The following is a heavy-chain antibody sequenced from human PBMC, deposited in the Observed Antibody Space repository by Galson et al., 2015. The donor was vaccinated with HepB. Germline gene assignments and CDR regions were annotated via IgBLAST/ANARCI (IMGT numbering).Heavy chain of an antibody. CDR3: ARGERYYGSPDY. CDR1: GFTFSSYG. D-gene: IGHD3-10*01. J-gene: IGHJ4*02. V-gene: IGHV3-33*08. Sequence: SLRLSCAASGFTFSSYGMHWVRQAPGKGLEWVAVIWYDGSNKYYADSVKGRFTISRDNSKNTLYLQMNSLRAEDTAVYYCARGERYYGSPDYWGQGTLVTVSS. CDR2: IWYDGSNK.